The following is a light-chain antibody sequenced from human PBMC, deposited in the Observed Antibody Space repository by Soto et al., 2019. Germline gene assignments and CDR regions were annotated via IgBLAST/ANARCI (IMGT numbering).Light chain of an antibody. V-gene: IGLV1-44*01. J-gene: IGLJ7*01. CDR2: SNN. Sequence: QSVLTEPASASGTPGQRVTISCSGSRSNIGSNTVNWYQQLPGTAPKLLIYSNNQRPSGVPDRFSGSKSCTSYSLAISGLQSEDEADYYCSAWDDSLNGAVFGGGTPLTVL. CDR3: SAWDDSLNGAV. CDR1: RSNIGSNT.